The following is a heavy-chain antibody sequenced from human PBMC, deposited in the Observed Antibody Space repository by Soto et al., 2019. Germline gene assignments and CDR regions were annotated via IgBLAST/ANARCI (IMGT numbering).Heavy chain of an antibody. J-gene: IGHJ4*02. CDR3: ARGIAVAGPDY. D-gene: IGHD6-19*01. V-gene: IGHV3-30-3*01. CDR1: GFTFSSYA. CDR2: ISYDGSNK. Sequence: PGGSLRLSCAASGFTFSSYAMHWVRQAPGKGLEWVAVISYDGSNKYYADSVKGRFTISRDNSKNTLYLQMNSLRAEDTAVYYCARGIAVAGPDYWGQGTLVTVSS.